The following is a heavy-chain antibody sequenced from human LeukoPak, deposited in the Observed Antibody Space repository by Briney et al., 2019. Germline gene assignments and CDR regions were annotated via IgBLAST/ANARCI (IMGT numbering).Heavy chain of an antibody. Sequence: PSETLSLTCAVYGGSFSGYYWSWIRQPPGKGLEWIGEINHSGSTYYNPSLKSRVTISVDRSKNQFSLKLSSVTAADTAVYYCASYGLSDDAFDIWGQGTMVTVSS. D-gene: IGHD3-16*01. V-gene: IGHV4-34*01. CDR1: GGSFSGYY. CDR2: INHSGST. J-gene: IGHJ3*02. CDR3: ASYGLSDDAFDI.